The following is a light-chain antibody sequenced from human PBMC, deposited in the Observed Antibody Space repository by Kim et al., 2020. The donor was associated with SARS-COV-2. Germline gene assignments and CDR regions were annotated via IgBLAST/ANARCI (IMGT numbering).Light chain of an antibody. J-gene: IGLJ3*02. V-gene: IGLV2-14*01. CDR1: SSDVGDYNY. Sequence: QSALTQPASVSESPGQSITISCTGSSSDVGDYNYVSWHQQHPGKAPKFMIYDVSKRPSGVSNRFSGSKSGNTASLTISGLQAEDEADYYCSSYTSRNTWGFGGGTQLTVL. CDR2: DVS. CDR3: SSYTSRNTWG.